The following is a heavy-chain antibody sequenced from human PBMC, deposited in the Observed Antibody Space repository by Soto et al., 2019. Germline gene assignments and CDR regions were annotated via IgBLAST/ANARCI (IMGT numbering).Heavy chain of an antibody. CDR1: GFTFSTYW. D-gene: IGHD3-16*02. V-gene: IGHV3-74*01. CDR2: INGDGSST. Sequence: EVQLVESGGGLVQPGGSLRLSCAASGFTFSTYWMHWVRQAPGKGLVWVSRINGDGSSTNYADSVKGRFTISRDNAKNTLYLQMNSLRAEDTAVYYCARDPIGGVIASFDYWGQGTLVTVSS. CDR3: ARDPIGGVIASFDY. J-gene: IGHJ4*02.